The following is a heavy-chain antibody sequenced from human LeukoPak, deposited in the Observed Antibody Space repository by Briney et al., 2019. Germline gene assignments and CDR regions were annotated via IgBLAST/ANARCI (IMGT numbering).Heavy chain of an antibody. CDR2: MNPNNGNT. Sequence: ASVKVSCKASVYTFTSYDINWVRQASGQGLKWMGWMNPNNGNTGYEQKFQGRVNITRNTSISTAYMELSSLRSEDTAVYYCARGGAVAGHNWFDPWGQGTLVIVSS. CDR1: VYTFTSYD. V-gene: IGHV1-8*03. J-gene: IGHJ5*02. CDR3: ARGGAVAGHNWFDP. D-gene: IGHD6-19*01.